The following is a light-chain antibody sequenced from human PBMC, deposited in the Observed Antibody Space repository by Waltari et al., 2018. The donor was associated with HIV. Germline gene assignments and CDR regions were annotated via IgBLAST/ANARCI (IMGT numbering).Light chain of an antibody. CDR2: DVD. J-gene: IGLJ3*02. Sequence: AVTQPASVSGLPGQSTTISCTGDDTDFSLYKFVSWYQQHSGKPPRLILYDVDIRASGFSERFSGSMSGNTASLTISGLRAEDEVHYYCASFTGDDNTVMFGGGTEVTVL. V-gene: IGLV2-14*03. CDR1: DTDFSLYKF. CDR3: ASFTGDDNTVM.